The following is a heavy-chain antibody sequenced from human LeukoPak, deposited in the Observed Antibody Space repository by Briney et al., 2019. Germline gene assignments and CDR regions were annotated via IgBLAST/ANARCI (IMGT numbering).Heavy chain of an antibody. J-gene: IGHJ4*02. CDR3: AREDSAAGTVFDC. Sequence: VASVKVSCKASGYTFTGYYMHWVRQAPGQGLEWMGWINPNSGGTNYAQKFQGRVTMTRDTSISTAYMELSRLRSDDTAVYYCAREDSAAGTVFDCWGQGTLVTVSS. CDR2: INPNSGGT. V-gene: IGHV1-2*02. CDR1: GYTFTGYY. D-gene: IGHD6-13*01.